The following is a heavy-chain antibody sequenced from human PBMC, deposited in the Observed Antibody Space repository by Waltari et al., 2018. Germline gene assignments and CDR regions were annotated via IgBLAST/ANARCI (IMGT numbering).Heavy chain of an antibody. D-gene: IGHD3-3*01. CDR1: GYTFINYE. CDR3: ARGRDVFANFDYNWFDP. J-gene: IGHJ5*02. Sequence: QVQLVQSGAEVLKPGASVKVSCQASGYTFINYEINWVRQAAGEGVEWMGWVKPDSGATAYAQKFQGRITMTWDTSISTAYMELSNLRSDDTAVLYCARGRDVFANFDYNWFDPWGQGTLVTVSS. CDR2: VKPDSGAT. V-gene: IGHV1-8*02.